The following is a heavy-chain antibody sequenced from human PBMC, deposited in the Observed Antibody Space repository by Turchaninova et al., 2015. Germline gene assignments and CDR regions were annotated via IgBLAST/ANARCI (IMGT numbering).Heavy chain of an antibody. CDR2: ITSDGGGT. V-gene: IGHV3-74*01. Sequence: EVPLVESGGGLVRPGGSLSLSCAASGFTFSSYWMHWVRQVPGKGRFWVSRITSDGGGTSYADSVKGRFTISRDNAKDTLYLQMNSLRAEDTAVYYCARDPLRHSFSPDYWGQGTLVTVSS. D-gene: IGHD2-15*01. CDR3: ARDPLRHSFSPDY. J-gene: IGHJ4*02. CDR1: GFTFSSYW.